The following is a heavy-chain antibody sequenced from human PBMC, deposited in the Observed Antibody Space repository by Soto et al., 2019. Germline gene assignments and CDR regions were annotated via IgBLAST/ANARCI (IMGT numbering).Heavy chain of an antibody. CDR2: IIPIFGTA. CDR3: ARGAELPSC. J-gene: IGHJ4*02. Sequence: QVQLVQSGAEVKKPGSSVKVSCKAFGGTFSSYAFSGVRQALGQGLEWMGGIIPIFGTANYAQKFQGRVTITADESTSTAYMELSSLRSEDTAVYYCARGAELPSCWGQGTLVTVSS. D-gene: IGHD2-2*01. CDR1: GGTFSSYA. V-gene: IGHV1-69*01.